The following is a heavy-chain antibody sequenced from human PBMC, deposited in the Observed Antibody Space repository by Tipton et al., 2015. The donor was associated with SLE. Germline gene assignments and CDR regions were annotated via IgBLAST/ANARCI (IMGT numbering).Heavy chain of an antibody. Sequence: TLSLTCTVSGGSISSYYWSWIRQPPGKGLEWIGYIYTSGSTNYNPSLKSRVTISVDTSKNQFSLKLSSVTAADTAVYYCARGPYDDFWSGPFGYWGQGALVTVSS. D-gene: IGHD3-3*01. CDR3: ARGPYDDFWSGPFGY. J-gene: IGHJ4*02. V-gene: IGHV4-4*09. CDR2: IYTSGST. CDR1: GGSISSYY.